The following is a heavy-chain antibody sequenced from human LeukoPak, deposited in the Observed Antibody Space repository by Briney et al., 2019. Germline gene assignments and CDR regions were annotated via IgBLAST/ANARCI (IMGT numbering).Heavy chain of an antibody. CDR1: GLNFSRYW. J-gene: IGHJ4*02. Sequence: GGSLRLSCAASGLNFSRYWMTWVRQAPGKGLEWVASIKPDGGEKYYVDSVKGRFTISRDNAKNSLYLQMNSLRAEDTAVYYCARPNYYPDYWGRGTLVTVSS. CDR2: IKPDGGEK. CDR3: ARPNYYPDY. V-gene: IGHV3-7*01. D-gene: IGHD3-10*01.